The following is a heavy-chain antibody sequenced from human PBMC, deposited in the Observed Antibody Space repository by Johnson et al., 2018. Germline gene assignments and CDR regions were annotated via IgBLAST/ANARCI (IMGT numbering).Heavy chain of an antibody. V-gene: IGHV3-30*03. D-gene: IGHD3-22*01. CDR2: ISYDGRNK. J-gene: IGHJ3*02. CDR1: GFTFSSYG. Sequence: QVRLVQSGGGVVQPGRSLRLSCAASGFTFSSYGMHWVRQAPGKGLEWVAVISYDGRNKYYADSVKGRFTLSRDNSKNTLYLQMNRLRAEDTAVYYCARRYYYDSSGYDDAFDSWGQGTMGTVSS. CDR3: ARRYYYDSSGYDDAFDS.